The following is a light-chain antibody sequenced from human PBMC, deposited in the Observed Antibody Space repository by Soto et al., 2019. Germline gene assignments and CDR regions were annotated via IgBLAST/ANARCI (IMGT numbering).Light chain of an antibody. J-gene: IGLJ2*01. V-gene: IGLV2-8*01. CDR1: SSDVGAYSY. Sequence: QSALTQPPSASGSPGQSVTISCTGTSSDVGAYSYVSWYQQHPGKAPKLMIYEVSKRPSGVPDRFSGSKSGNTASLTVSGLQAEDEADYYCSSYTSASTPLVFGGGTKLTVL. CDR2: EVS. CDR3: SSYTSASTPLV.